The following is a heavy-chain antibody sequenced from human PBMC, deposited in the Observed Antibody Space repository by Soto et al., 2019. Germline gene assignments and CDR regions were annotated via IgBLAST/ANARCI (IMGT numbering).Heavy chain of an antibody. CDR3: ARESLSSTYFND. D-gene: IGHD3-10*02. J-gene: IGHJ4*02. Sequence: GGSLRLSCAASGFTFSSYSMSWVLQAPGKGLEWVSSISSSSNFIYYADSVKGRFTISRDNAKNSLYLQMNSLRAEDTAVYDGARESLSSTYFNDWGQATRVTVAS. CDR2: ISSSSNFI. CDR1: GFTFSSYS. V-gene: IGHV3-21*01.